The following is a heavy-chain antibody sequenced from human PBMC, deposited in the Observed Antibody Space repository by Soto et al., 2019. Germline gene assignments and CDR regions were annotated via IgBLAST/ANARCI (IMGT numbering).Heavy chain of an antibody. Sequence: ASVKVSCKASGYTFTSYGISWVRQAPGQGLEWMGWISAYNGNTNYAQKLQGRVTMTTDTSTSTAYTELRSLRSDDTAVYYCARDNTNDYVWGSYPPHLGYWGQGTLVTVSS. CDR3: ARDNTNDYVWGSYPPHLGY. V-gene: IGHV1-18*04. CDR1: GYTFTSYG. CDR2: ISAYNGNT. J-gene: IGHJ4*02. D-gene: IGHD3-16*02.